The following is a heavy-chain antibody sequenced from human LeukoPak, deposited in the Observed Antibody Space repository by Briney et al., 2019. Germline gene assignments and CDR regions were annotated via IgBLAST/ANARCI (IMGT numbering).Heavy chain of an antibody. J-gene: IGHJ4*02. V-gene: IGHV3-23*01. D-gene: IGHD3-22*01. Sequence: GGSLRLSCAASGFTFTSYSMNWVRQAPGKGLEWVSTISGGGGSTYYADSVKGRFTISRDNSKNTLYLQMNSLRAEDTAVYYCAKGRYDSSGFNWAAWGQGTLVTVSS. CDR3: AKGRYDSSGFNWAA. CDR2: ISGGGGST. CDR1: GFTFTSYS.